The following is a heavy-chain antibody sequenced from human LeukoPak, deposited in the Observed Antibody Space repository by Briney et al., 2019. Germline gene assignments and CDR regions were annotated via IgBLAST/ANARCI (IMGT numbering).Heavy chain of an antibody. V-gene: IGHV1-18*01. D-gene: IGHD2-15*01. CDR2: ISAYNGNT. CDR1: GYTFTSYG. J-gene: IGHJ5*02. CDR3: ARASLGYCSGGSCYDVIDP. Sequence: ASVKVSCKASGYTFTSYGISWVRQAPGQGLEWMGWISAYNGNTNYAQKLQGRVTITADESTSTAYMELSSLRSEDTAVYYCARASLGYCSGGSCYDVIDPWGQGTLVTVSS.